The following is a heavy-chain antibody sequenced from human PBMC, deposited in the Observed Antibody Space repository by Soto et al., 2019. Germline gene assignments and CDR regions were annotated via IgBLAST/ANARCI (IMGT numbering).Heavy chain of an antibody. V-gene: IGHV3-23*01. CDR3: AKRSGAGGHFDY. CDR2: VSIGGST. D-gene: IGHD2-15*01. Sequence: GGSLRLSCAASGFTLSSYAMGWVRQGPGKGLEWVAVVSIGGSTHYADSVRGRFTISRDNSKNTLSLQMNSLTAEDTAVYFCAKRSGAGGHFDYWGQGALVTV. CDR1: GFTLSSYA. J-gene: IGHJ4*02.